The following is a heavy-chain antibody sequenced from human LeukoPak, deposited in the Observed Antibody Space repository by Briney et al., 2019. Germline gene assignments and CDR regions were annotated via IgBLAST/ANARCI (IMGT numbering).Heavy chain of an antibody. V-gene: IGHV4-59*08. CDR2: IYYSGST. CDR3: ARLSGYYFHFDY. Sequence: SETLSLACTVAGGSSSSYYWSWIRQPPGKGLEWIGYIYYSGSTNYNPSLKSRVTISVDTSKNQFSLKLSSVTAADTAVYYCARLSGYYFHFDYWGQGTLVTVSS. D-gene: IGHD3-22*01. CDR1: GGSSSSYY. J-gene: IGHJ4*02.